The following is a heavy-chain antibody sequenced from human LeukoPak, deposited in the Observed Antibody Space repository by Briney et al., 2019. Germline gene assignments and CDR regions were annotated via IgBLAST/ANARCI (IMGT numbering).Heavy chain of an antibody. CDR3: ARARAVLLWFGELFDGMDV. J-gene: IGHJ6*02. CDR2: INPNSGGT. V-gene: IGHV1-2*04. CDR1: GYTFTGYY. D-gene: IGHD3-10*01. Sequence: ASVKVSCKASGYTFTGYYMHWVRQAPGQGLEWMGWINPNSGGTNYAQKFQGWVTMTRDTSISTAYVELSRLRSDDTAVYYCARARAVLLWFGELFDGMDVWGQGTTVTVSS.